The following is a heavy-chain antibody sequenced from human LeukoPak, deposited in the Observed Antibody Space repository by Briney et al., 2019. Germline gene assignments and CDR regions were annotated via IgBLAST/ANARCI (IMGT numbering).Heavy chain of an antibody. CDR3: ARGARIFDF. J-gene: IGHJ4*02. CDR1: GDSISTYY. CDR2: IYINGDT. V-gene: IGHV4-4*09. D-gene: IGHD2/OR15-2a*01. Sequence: SETLSLTCTVSGDSISTYYWSWIRQAPGKGLGCIGYIYINGDTNKNPSLKGRVTISLDTSKNQFSLRLSSVTAADTAVYYCARGARIFDFWGPGILVTVSS.